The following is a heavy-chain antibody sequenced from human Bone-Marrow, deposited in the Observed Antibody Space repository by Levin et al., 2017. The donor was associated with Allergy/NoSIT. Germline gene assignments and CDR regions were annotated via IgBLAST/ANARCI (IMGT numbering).Heavy chain of an antibody. CDR1: GLTFSNYW. J-gene: IGHJ4*02. Sequence: GESLKIPCVLSGLTFSNYWMAWVRQAPGKGLEWVANIKQDGSEKNYVDSVKGRFIISRDNAENSLYLHMNSLRAEDTAIYYCVTGLWAHGYWGQGSLVAVSS. V-gene: IGHV3-7*01. CDR3: VTGLWAHGY. D-gene: IGHD1-14*01. CDR2: IKQDGSEK.